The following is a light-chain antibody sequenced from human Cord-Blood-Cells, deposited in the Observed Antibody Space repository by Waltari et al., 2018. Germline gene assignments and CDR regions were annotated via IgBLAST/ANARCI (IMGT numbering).Light chain of an antibody. J-gene: IGKJ2*01. CDR2: GAS. V-gene: IGKV3-15*01. CDR3: QQYNNWPPYT. CDR1: QRVSSN. Sequence: EIVMKQSPATLSVPPGERATLPCRASQRVSSNLAWYQQKPGQAPRLLIYGASTRATGIPARFSGSGSGTEFTLTISSLQSEDFAVYYCQQYNNWPPYTFGQGTKLEIK.